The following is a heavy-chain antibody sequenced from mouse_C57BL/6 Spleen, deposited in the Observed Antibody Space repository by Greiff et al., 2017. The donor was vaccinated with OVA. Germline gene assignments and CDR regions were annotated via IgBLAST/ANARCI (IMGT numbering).Heavy chain of an antibody. CDR1: GFNIKDDY. CDR2: IDPENGDT. J-gene: IGHJ4*01. D-gene: IGHD3-2*02. Sequence: VQLQQSGAELVRPGASVKLSCTASGFNIKDDYMHWVKQRPEQGLEWIGWIDPENGDTEYASKFQGKATITADTSSNTAYLQLSSLTSEDTAVYYCTRGNRLYYAMDYWGQGTSVTVSS. V-gene: IGHV14-4*01. CDR3: TRGNRLYYAMDY.